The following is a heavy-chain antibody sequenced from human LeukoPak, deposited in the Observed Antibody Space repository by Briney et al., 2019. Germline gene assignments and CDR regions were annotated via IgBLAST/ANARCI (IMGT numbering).Heavy chain of an antibody. V-gene: IGHV5-51*01. CDR3: ARLPGGYDWGLYFDY. J-gene: IGHJ4*02. Sequence: KNGESLKISCKGSGYSFSSSWIAWVRQMPGKDLEWMGIIYPGDSDTRYSPSFQGHVTISVDKSISTAYLQWSSLKASDTAMYYCARLPGGYDWGLYFDYWGQGTLVTVSS. D-gene: IGHD5-12*01. CDR1: GYSFSSSW. CDR2: IYPGDSDT.